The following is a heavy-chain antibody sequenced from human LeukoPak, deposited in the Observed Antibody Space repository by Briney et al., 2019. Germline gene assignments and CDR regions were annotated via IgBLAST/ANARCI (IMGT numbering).Heavy chain of an antibody. J-gene: IGHJ3*02. Sequence: PWGSWRLSCAASGFTFSSYWMSWVRQAPGKGPEWVANIKHDRSEKYYVDSVKGRFTISRDNAKNSLYLQMNSLRAEDTAVYYCARDAFSRISVFGVVSDAFDIWGQGTMVTVSS. CDR2: IKHDRSEK. CDR1: GFTFSSYW. CDR3: ARDAFSRISVFGVVSDAFDI. V-gene: IGHV3-7*01. D-gene: IGHD3-3*01.